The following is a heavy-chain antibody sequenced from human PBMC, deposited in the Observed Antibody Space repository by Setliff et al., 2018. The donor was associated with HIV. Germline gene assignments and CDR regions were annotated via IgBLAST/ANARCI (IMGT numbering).Heavy chain of an antibody. D-gene: IGHD5-18*01. CDR3: ARRQQLWLLYAFDI. Sequence: SETLSLTCTVSGGSISTSRYYWGWIRQPPGKGLEWIGSINYRGNTCYNPSLKSRAAISVDTSKNQISLKLSSVTAADTAVYYCARRQQLWLLYAFDIWGQGTMVTVSS. CDR1: GGSISTSRYY. J-gene: IGHJ3*02. V-gene: IGHV4-39*01. CDR2: INYRGNT.